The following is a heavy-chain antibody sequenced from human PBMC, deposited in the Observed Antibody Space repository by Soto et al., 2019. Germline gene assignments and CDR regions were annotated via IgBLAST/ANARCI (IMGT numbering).Heavy chain of an antibody. CDR3: ARAGIGELWRWFDP. CDR2: IYYSGST. CDR1: GGSISSYY. V-gene: IGHV4-59*01. Sequence: PSETLSLTCTVSGGSISSYYWSWIRQPPGKGPEWIGYIYYSGSTNYNPSLKSRVTISVDTSKNQFSLKLSSVTAADTAVYYCARAGIGELWRWFDPWGQGTLVTVSS. D-gene: IGHD3-10*01. J-gene: IGHJ5*02.